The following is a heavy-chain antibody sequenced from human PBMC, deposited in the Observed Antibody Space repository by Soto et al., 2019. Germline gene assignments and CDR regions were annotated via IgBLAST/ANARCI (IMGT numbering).Heavy chain of an antibody. CDR3: ARDSTFNPDSSGYYYAY. D-gene: IGHD3-22*01. V-gene: IGHV1-18*01. CDR2: ISAYNGNT. J-gene: IGHJ4*02. CDR1: GYTFTSYG. Sequence: GASVKVSCKASGYTFTSYGISWVRQAPGQGLEWMGWISAYNGNTNYAQKLQGRVTMTTDTSTSTAYMELRSLRSDDTAVYYCARDSTFNPDSSGYYYAYWGQGTLVTVSS.